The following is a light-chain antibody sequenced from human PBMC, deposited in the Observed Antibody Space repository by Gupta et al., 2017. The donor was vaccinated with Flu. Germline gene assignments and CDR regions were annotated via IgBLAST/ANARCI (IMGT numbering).Light chain of an antibody. V-gene: IGLV2-14*01. J-gene: IGLJ3*02. Sequence: QSALTQPASVSGSPGQSITISCIGTSSDVGGFNYLSWYQHHPGKAPKLIIFEVNNRPSGVSNRFSGSKSGNTASLTISGLQAEDEADYYCCSYATSSTFNWVFGGGTKVTVL. CDR2: EVN. CDR1: SSDVGGFNY. CDR3: CSYATSSTFNWV.